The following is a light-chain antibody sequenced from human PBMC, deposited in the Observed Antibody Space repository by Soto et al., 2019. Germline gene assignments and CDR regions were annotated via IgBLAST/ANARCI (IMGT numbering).Light chain of an antibody. J-gene: IGKJ5*01. Sequence: EIVLTQSPGTLSLSPGERATLSCRASQSVSSTYLAWYQQRPGQAPRLLIYGASGRATGIPDRFSGSGSGTDFTLTISRLEPEDVALYYCQQYGSSPPVTFGQGTRLEIK. CDR3: QQYGSSPPVT. CDR1: QSVSSTY. V-gene: IGKV3-20*01. CDR2: GAS.